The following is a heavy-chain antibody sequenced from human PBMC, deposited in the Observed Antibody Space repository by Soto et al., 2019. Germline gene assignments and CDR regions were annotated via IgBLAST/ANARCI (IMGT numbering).Heavy chain of an antibody. CDR1: GYTFTGYY. CDR2: INPNSGGT. V-gene: IGHV1-2*04. Sequence: ASVKVSCKASGYTFTGYYMHWVRQAPGQGLEWMGWINPNSGGTNYAQKFQGWVTMTRDTSISTAYMELSRLRSDDTAVYYCARGKARITIFGVVIMSSNYGMDVWGQGTTVTVSS. D-gene: IGHD3-3*01. J-gene: IGHJ6*02. CDR3: ARGKARITIFGVVIMSSNYGMDV.